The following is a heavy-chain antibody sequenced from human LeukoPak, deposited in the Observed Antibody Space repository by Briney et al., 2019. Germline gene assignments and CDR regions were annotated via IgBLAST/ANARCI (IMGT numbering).Heavy chain of an antibody. J-gene: IGHJ4*02. CDR3: ARDTPRWDYDILTGYSHPIL. Sequence: GGSLRLSCAASGFTFSDYYMSWIRQAPGKGLEWVSYISSSGSTIYYADSVKGRFTISRDNAKNSLYLQMNSLRAEDTALYYCARDTPRWDYDILTGYSHPILWGQGTLVTVSS. D-gene: IGHD3-9*01. V-gene: IGHV3-11*01. CDR2: ISSSGSTI. CDR1: GFTFSDYY.